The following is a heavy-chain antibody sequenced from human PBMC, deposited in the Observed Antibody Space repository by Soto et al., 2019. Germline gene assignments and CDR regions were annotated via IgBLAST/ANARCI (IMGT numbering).Heavy chain of an antibody. CDR3: ARVYVYYIDSRGAGDFQL. D-gene: IGHD3-22*01. CDR2: ISSSSTTI. CDR1: GFSFSSYS. J-gene: IGHJ1*01. V-gene: IGHV3-48*02. Sequence: GGSLRLSCAASGFSFSSYSMNWVRQAPGRGLEWVSYISSSSTTIYYADSVKGRFTISRDNAKNSLYLQMNSLRDEDTAVYYCARVYVYYIDSRGAGDFQLWGQGTLVTVSS.